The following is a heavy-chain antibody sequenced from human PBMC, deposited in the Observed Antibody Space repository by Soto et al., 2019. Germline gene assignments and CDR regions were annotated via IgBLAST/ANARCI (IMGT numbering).Heavy chain of an antibody. Sequence: QVQLVQSGAEVKKPGSSVKVSCKASGGTFGSYAISWVRQAPGQGLEWMGGIIPTTATANYAQKFQGRVTITADESTSTASMQLSSLRSEDTAVYYCARSQGSSTSLEIYYYYYYGMDVWGQGTTVTVSS. CDR1: GGTFGSYA. CDR2: IIPTTATA. CDR3: ARSQGSSTSLEIYYYYYYGMDV. D-gene: IGHD2-2*01. V-gene: IGHV1-69*01. J-gene: IGHJ6*02.